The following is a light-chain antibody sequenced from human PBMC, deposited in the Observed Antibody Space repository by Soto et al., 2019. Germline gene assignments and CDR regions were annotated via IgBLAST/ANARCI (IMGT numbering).Light chain of an antibody. CDR2: AAP. CDR1: QGISSY. V-gene: IGKV1-8*01. Sequence: AIWMTHSPSSLSASTGVRVTIICLASQGISSYLAWYQQKPGKAPKLLIYAAPTLPSGVPSRFSGSGSGTDFTLTISSLQPEDFATYYCQQSYSNTQTFGQGTRLEIK. CDR3: QQSYSNTQT. J-gene: IGKJ5*01.